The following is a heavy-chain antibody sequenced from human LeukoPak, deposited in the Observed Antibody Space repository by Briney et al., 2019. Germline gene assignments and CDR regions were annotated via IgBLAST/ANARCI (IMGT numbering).Heavy chain of an antibody. CDR1: GFPFSSYS. CDR3: ARDPIYTFDGPKYFQH. CDR2: ISSSGDYI. D-gene: IGHD2-2*02. Sequence: PGGSLRLSCAASGFPFSSYSMNWVRQAPGKGLEWVSSISSSGDYISYADSVTGRFTISRDNAKKSLYLQMNILRAEDTAVYYCARDPIYTFDGPKYFQHWGQGTLVTVSS. V-gene: IGHV3-21*01. J-gene: IGHJ1*01.